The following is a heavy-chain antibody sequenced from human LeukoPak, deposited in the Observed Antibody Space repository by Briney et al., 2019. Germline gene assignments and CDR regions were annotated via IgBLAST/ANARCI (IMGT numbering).Heavy chain of an antibody. J-gene: IGHJ4*02. CDR2: IYYSGST. Sequence: SETLSLTCTVSGGSINSGDYYWSWIRQPPGKGLEWIGYIYYSGSTYYNPSLKGRVTISVDTSKNQFSLKVTSVTAADTAVYYCARGTYFSSGSYLDYWGQGTLVTVSS. CDR3: ARGTYFSSGSYLDY. D-gene: IGHD3-10*01. CDR1: GGSINSGDYY. V-gene: IGHV4-30-4*01.